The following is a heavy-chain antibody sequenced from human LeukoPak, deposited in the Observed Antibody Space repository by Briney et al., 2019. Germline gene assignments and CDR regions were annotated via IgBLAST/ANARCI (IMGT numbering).Heavy chain of an antibody. J-gene: IGHJ4*02. Sequence: SETLSLTCTVSGGSISSGGYYWSWIRQHPGKGLEWFGYIYYSGSTYYNPSLESRVTISVDTSKNQFSLKLSSVTAADTAVYYCARALDYYDSSGYSCFDYWGQGTLVTVSS. CDR2: IYYSGST. V-gene: IGHV4-31*03. D-gene: IGHD3-22*01. CDR1: GGSISSGGYY. CDR3: ARALDYYDSSGYSCFDY.